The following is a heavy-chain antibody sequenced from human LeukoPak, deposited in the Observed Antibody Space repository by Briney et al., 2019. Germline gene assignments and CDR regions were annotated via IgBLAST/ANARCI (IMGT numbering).Heavy chain of an antibody. J-gene: IGHJ4*02. V-gene: IGHV4-4*07. D-gene: IGHD6-19*01. Sequence: SETLPLTCAVSGGSISSYYWSWIRQPAGKGLEWIGRIYTSGSTNYNPSLKSRVTMSVDTSKNQFSLKLSSVTAADTAVYYCARARGVAGRRYYFDYWGQGTLVTVSS. CDR1: GGSISSYY. CDR3: ARARGVAGRRYYFDY. CDR2: IYTSGST.